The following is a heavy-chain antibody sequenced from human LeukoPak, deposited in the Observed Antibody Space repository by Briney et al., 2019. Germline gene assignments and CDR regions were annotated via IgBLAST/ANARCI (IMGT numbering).Heavy chain of an antibody. CDR2: IYYSGST. J-gene: IGHJ4*02. D-gene: IGHD1-7*01. CDR3: ARHGITGTTSD. CDR1: GYSISSGYY. Sequence: SETLSLTCAVSGYSISSGYYWGWIRQPPGKGLEWIGSIYYSGSTYYNPSLKSRVTISVDTSKNQFSLKLSSVTAADTAVYYCARHGITGTTSDWGQGTLVTVSS. V-gene: IGHV4-38-2*01.